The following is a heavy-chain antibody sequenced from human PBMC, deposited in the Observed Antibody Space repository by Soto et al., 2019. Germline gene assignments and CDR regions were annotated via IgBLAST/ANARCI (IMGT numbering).Heavy chain of an antibody. CDR2: IYRTGST. CDR1: GGSFTSNNW. J-gene: IGHJ4*02. V-gene: IGHV4-4*02. CDR3: ASRDPGTSVDY. Sequence: SETLSLTCAVSGGSFTSNNWRTWVRQPPGQGLEWIGEIYRTGSTNYNPSLKSRVTISLDKSENQFSLKVTSLTAADTAVYYCASRDPGTSVDYWGQGTLVTVSS. D-gene: IGHD1-7*01.